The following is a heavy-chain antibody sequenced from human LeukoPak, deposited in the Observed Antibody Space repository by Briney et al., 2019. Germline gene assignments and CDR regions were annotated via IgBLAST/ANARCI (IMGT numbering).Heavy chain of an antibody. CDR2: INPNSGGT. CDR1: GYTFTGYY. Sequence: GASVKVSCKASGYTFTGYYMHWVRQAPGQGLEWMGRINPNSGGTNYAQKFQGRVTMTRDTSISTAYMELSRLRSDDTAVYYCARDWLLWFGELANFDYWGQGTLVTVSS. J-gene: IGHJ4*02. V-gene: IGHV1-2*06. CDR3: ARDWLLWFGELANFDY. D-gene: IGHD3-10*01.